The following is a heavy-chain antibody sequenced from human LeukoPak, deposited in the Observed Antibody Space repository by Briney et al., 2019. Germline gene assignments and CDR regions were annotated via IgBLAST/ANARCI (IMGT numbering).Heavy chain of an antibody. CDR1: GFTFSSYN. V-gene: IGHV3-48*02. D-gene: IGHD3-10*01. CDR3: ARLEYYYVSGNYYKLFDY. CDR2: ISSSGSTI. J-gene: IGHJ4*02. Sequence: GRSLRLSCAASGFTFSSYNMNWVSQVPGNGLEWVSEISSSGSTIYFADSVKGRFTISRDNAKNSLYLQMNSLRDEDTAVYYCARLEYYYVSGNYYKLFDYWGQGTLVTVCS.